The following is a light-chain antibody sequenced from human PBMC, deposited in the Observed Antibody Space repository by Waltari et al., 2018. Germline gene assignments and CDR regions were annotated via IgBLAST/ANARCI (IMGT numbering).Light chain of an antibody. CDR1: SSDVGGYNY. V-gene: IGLV2-11*01. CDR3: CSYAGSYIFGV. J-gene: IGLJ2*01. CDR2: DVN. Sequence: QSALTQPRSVSGSPGQSVTISCTGTSSDVGGYNYVSWYQQHPGKAPKLMIHDVNKRPSVFPYRFSGSKSGNTASLTISGLQAEDEADYYCCSYAGSYIFGVFGGGTKLTVL.